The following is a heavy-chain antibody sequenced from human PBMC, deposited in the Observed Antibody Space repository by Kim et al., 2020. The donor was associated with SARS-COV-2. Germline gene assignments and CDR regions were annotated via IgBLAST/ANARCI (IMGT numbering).Heavy chain of an antibody. V-gene: IGHV3-21*01. D-gene: IGHD6-19*01. Sequence: GGSLRLSCAASGFTFSSYSMNWVRQAPGKGLEWISSISSSGSYIYYADSMKGRFTTSRDNARASLYLQMNSLRAEDTAVYYCARGLTSGWSYFYYEGQGT. J-gene: IGHJ4*02. CDR3: ARGLTSGWSYFYY. CDR2: ISSSGSYI. CDR1: GFTFSSYS.